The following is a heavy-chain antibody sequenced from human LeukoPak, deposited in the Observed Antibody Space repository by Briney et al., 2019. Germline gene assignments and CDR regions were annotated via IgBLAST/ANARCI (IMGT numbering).Heavy chain of an antibody. Sequence: GASVKVSCKASGYTFTGYYMHWVRQAPGQGLEWMGRINPNSGGTNYAQKFQGRVTMTRDTSISTAYMELSRLRSDDTAVCYCARDLYYGDYRYWGQGTLVTVSS. J-gene: IGHJ4*02. CDR3: ARDLYYGDYRY. D-gene: IGHD4-17*01. CDR1: GYTFTGYY. CDR2: INPNSGGT. V-gene: IGHV1-2*06.